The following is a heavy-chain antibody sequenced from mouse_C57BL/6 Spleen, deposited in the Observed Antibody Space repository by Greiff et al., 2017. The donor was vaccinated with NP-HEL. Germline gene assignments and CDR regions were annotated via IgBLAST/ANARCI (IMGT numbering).Heavy chain of an antibody. CDR3: ARSLTAQATFWFAY. J-gene: IGHJ3*01. D-gene: IGHD3-2*02. V-gene: IGHV1-52*01. CDR2: IDPSDSET. Sequence: VQLQQPGAELVRPGSSVKLSCKASGYTFTSYWMHWVKQRPIQGLEWIGNIDPSDSETHYNQKFKDKATLTVDKSSSTAYMQLSSLTSEDSAVYYCARSLTAQATFWFAYWGQGTLVTVSA. CDR1: GYTFTSYW.